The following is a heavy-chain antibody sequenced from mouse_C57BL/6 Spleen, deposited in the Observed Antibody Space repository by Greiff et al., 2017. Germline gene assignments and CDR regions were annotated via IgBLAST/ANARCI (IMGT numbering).Heavy chain of an antibody. Sequence: VQVVESGPGLVQPSQSLSITCTVPCFSLPSYGVHRVRQSPGKGLEWLGVIWSGGSTDYKSAFISRLSISKDNSKSQVFFKMNSLQADDTAIYYCASYSNYDDYYAMDYWGQGTSVTVSS. V-gene: IGHV2-2*01. CDR3: ASYSNYDDYYAMDY. D-gene: IGHD2-5*01. CDR2: IWSGGST. CDR1: CFSLPSYG. J-gene: IGHJ4*01.